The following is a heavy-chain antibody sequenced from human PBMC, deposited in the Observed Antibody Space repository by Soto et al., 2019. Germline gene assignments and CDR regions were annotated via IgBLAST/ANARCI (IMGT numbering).Heavy chain of an antibody. V-gene: IGHV1-18*04. CDR1: GYTFTSYG. Sequence: QVQLVQSGAEVKKPGASVKVSCKASGYTFTSYGISWVRQAPGQGLEWMGWISAYNGNTNYAQKVQGRVTMTTDTSTSTAHMELRSLRSDDTAVYYCARGTGSLGYCSGDSCYSFDYWGRGTLVTVSS. D-gene: IGHD2-15*01. J-gene: IGHJ4*02. CDR2: ISAYNGNT. CDR3: ARGTGSLGYCSGDSCYSFDY.